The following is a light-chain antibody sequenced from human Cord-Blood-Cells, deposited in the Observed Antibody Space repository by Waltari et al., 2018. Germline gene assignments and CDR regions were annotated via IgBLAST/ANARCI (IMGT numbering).Light chain of an antibody. CDR2: GAS. V-gene: IGKV3-15*01. CDR1: QSVSSN. J-gene: IGKJ1*01. CDR3: QQYNNWPRT. Sequence: EIVMTQSPATLSVSPGERATLSCRASQSVSSNLAWYQQKPGQAPRLLIYGASTRATCIPAKFSGRGSGTEFTLTISSLQSEDFAVYYRQQYNNWPRTFGQGTKVEIK.